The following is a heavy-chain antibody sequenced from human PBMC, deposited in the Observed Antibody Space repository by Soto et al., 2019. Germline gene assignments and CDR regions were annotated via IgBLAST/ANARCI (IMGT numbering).Heavy chain of an antibody. Sequence: EVQLVESGGGLVQPGGSLRLSCAASGFTFSNYWMSWVRQAPGKGLEWVANIKQDGGDKYYVDSVKGRFSISRDNAKNSLYLRMNSLRAEDTAVYYCARVQSLAGVYWGQGTLVTVSS. CDR3: ARVQSLAGVY. V-gene: IGHV3-7*05. CDR1: GFTFSNYW. J-gene: IGHJ4*02. D-gene: IGHD6-19*01. CDR2: IKQDGGDK.